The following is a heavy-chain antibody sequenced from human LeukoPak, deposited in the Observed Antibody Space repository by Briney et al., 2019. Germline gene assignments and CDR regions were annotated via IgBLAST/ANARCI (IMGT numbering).Heavy chain of an antibody. J-gene: IGHJ4*02. CDR3: AKSAPRADSFCYFDY. Sequence: GGSLRLSCAASEFTFSSYDMNWVRQAPGKGLEWVSSISGSGDDVYYADSVKGRFTISRDNSKNTLYLHMNRLRADDTAIYYCAKSAPRADSFCYFDYWGQGTLVTVSS. CDR1: EFTFSSYD. CDR2: ISGSGDDV. D-gene: IGHD5-18*01. V-gene: IGHV3-23*01.